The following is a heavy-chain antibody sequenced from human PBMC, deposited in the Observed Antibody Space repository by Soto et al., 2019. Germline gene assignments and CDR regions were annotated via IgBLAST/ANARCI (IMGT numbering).Heavy chain of an antibody. CDR3: AEDGIRYLCTVSAFLLNRSSDL. Sequence: PVTGLEWIGSIYYSGSTYYNPSLKSRVTISVDTSKNQFSLKLSSVTAADTAVFFQAEDGIRYLCTVSAFLLNRSSDL. J-gene: IGHJ2*01. V-gene: IGHV4-39*01. CDR2: IYYSGST. D-gene: IGHD3-9*01.